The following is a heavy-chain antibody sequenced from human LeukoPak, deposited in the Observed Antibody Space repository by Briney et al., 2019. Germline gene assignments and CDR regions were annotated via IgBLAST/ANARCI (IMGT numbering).Heavy chain of an antibody. D-gene: IGHD6-19*01. CDR3: TKDKPPRSSGWYGWFDP. CDR1: GFIFDDYA. J-gene: IGHJ5*02. CDR2: VSWNSGSI. Sequence: GGSLRLSCAASGFIFDDYAMHWVRQPPGKGLEWVSGVSWNSGSIGYADSVKGRFTISRDNAKNSLYLQMNSLRAEDTALYYCTKDKPPRSSGWYGWFDPWGQGTLVTVSS. V-gene: IGHV3-9*01.